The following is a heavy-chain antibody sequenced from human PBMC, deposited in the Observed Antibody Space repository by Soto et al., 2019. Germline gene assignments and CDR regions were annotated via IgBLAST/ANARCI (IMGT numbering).Heavy chain of an antibody. CDR3: TRGYAMTWKTPDY. D-gene: IGHD1-1*01. CDR2: INHIGIS. Sequence: QVQVQQWGAGLLKPSETLSLTCAVYGGSFSGFYWTWVRQPPGQGLEWIGEINHIGISKYNPSLKSRVTMSGDTSNNQSSLQLTAVTVADTAVYYCTRGYAMTWKTPDYWGQGPVVTVSS. J-gene: IGHJ4*02. V-gene: IGHV4-34*01. CDR1: GGSFSGFY.